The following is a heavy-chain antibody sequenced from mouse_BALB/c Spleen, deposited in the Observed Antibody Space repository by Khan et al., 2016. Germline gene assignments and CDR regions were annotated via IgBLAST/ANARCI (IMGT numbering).Heavy chain of an antibody. CDR2: INPNNGAT. V-gene: IGHV1-18*01. J-gene: IGHJ2*01. Sequence: VRLQQSDPDLVKPGASVKISCKASGYSFTAYYMYWVKQSHGKSLEWIGRINPNNGATTFNQKFKGKAILTVDKSSTTAYMELRSLASEDSAVYCCARDDYVNWGQGTTLTVSS. D-gene: IGHD2-4*01. CDR1: GYSFTAYY. CDR3: ARDDYVN.